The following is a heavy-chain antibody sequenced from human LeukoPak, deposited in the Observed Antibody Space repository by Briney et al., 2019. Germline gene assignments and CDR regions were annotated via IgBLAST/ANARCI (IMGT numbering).Heavy chain of an antibody. CDR3: GRYGLGYYYMDV. CDR1: GLTFSDYY. J-gene: IGHJ6*03. V-gene: IGHV3-11*04. Sequence: GGSLRLSCAASGLTFSDYYMGWIRQAPGKGLEWVSYISNRGNNIYYADSVKGRFTISRDNAKNSLYLQMNSLRAEDTAVCYCGRYGLGYYYMDVWGKGTTVTVSS. D-gene: IGHD6-19*01. CDR2: ISNRGNNI.